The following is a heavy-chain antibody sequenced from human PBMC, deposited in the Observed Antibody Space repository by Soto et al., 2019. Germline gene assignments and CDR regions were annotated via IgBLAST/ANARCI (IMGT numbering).Heavy chain of an antibody. CDR3: ARGPTGTWIQLWQDDAIDI. Sequence: GASVKVSCKASGYTFTSYGISWVRQAPGQGLEWMGWISAYNGNTNYAQKLQGRVTMTTDTSTSTAYMELRSLRSDDTAVYYCARGPTGTWIQLWQDDAIDIWGQGTMVTVSS. D-gene: IGHD5-18*01. CDR2: ISAYNGNT. CDR1: GYTFTSYG. V-gene: IGHV1-18*01. J-gene: IGHJ3*02.